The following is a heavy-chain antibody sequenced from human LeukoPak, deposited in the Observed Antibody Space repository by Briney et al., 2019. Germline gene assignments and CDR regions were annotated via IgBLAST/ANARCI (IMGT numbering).Heavy chain of an antibody. V-gene: IGHV3-30*04. D-gene: IGHD5/OR15-5a*01. CDR2: ISYDGSNK. J-gene: IGHJ3*02. Sequence: GGSLRLSCAASGFTFSSYAMHWVRQAPGKGLEWVAIISYDGSNKDYADSAKGRFTISRDNSKNTLNLQMNSLRGEDTAVYYCASVGLGVLGAFDIWGQGTMVTVSS. CDR1: GFTFSSYA. CDR3: ASVGLGVLGAFDI.